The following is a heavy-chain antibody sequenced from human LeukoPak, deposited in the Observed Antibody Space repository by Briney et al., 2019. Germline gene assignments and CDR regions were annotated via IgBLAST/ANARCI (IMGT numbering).Heavy chain of an antibody. CDR1: GYTFTSYY. CDR3: ARVDGGGSDAFDI. D-gene: IGHD2-15*01. CDR2: MNPNSGNT. V-gene: IGHV1-8*03. J-gene: IGHJ3*02. Sequence: ASVKVSCKASGYTFTSYYMHWVRQAPGQGLEWMGWMNPNSGNTGYAQKFQGRVTITRNTSISTAYTELSSLRSEDTAVYYCARVDGGGSDAFDIWGQGTMVTVSS.